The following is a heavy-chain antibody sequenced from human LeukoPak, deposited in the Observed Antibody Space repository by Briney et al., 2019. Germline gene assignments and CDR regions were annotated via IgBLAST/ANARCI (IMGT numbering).Heavy chain of an antibody. Sequence: GGSLRLSCAASGFTVSSNYMSWVRQAPGKGLEWVSVIYSGGSTYYADSVKGRFTISRDNSKNTLYLQMNSLRAEDTAVYYCAGEGEDYYDSSGYYFDCWGQGTLVTVSS. CDR2: IYSGGST. D-gene: IGHD3-22*01. CDR3: AGEGEDYYDSSGYYFDC. V-gene: IGHV3-53*01. J-gene: IGHJ4*02. CDR1: GFTVSSNY.